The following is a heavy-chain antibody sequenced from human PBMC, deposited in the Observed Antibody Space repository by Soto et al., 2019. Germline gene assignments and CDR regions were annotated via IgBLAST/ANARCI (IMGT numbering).Heavy chain of an antibody. CDR2: IIPILGIA. Sequence: ASVKVSCKASGDTFSSYTISWVRQAPGQGLEWMGRIIPILGIANYAQKFQGRVTITADKSTSTAYMELSSLRSEDTAVYYCARDSGYGDDAFDIWGQGTMVTVSS. CDR1: GDTFSSYT. J-gene: IGHJ3*02. D-gene: IGHD5-12*01. CDR3: ARDSGYGDDAFDI. V-gene: IGHV1-69*04.